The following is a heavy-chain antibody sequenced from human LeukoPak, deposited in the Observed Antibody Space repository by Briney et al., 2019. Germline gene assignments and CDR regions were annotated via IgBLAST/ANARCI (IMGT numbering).Heavy chain of an antibody. CDR3: ARTLRGGGALDY. CDR2: IKEDGSEK. CDR1: GFTFSNYW. Sequence: GGSLRLSCAASGFTFSNYWLNWVRQAPGKGLEWVANIKEDGSEKYYVDSVKGRFTISRDNAKNSLFLQMNSLRAEDTAVYYCARTLRGGGALDYWGQGALVTVSS. V-gene: IGHV3-7*03. J-gene: IGHJ4*02. D-gene: IGHD3-16*01.